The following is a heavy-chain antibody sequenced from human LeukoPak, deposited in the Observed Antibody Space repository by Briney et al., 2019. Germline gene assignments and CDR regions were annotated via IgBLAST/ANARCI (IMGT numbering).Heavy chain of an antibody. CDR1: GYSFTYW. CDR2: IYSGDSHT. J-gene: IGHJ4*02. CDR3: ASARHGDYVWDY. D-gene: IGHD4-17*01. Sequence: GESLQISCQGSGYSFTYWIGWVRQMPGKGLEWMGIIYSGDSHTKYSPSFQGRVTISADKSISTAYLQWSSLEASDTAMYYCASARHGDYVWDYWGQGTPVTVSS. V-gene: IGHV5-51*01.